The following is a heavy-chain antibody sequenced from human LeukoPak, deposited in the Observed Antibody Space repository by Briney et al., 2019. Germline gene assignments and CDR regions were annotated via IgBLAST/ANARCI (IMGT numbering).Heavy chain of an antibody. CDR1: GGSISSYC. Sequence: PSETLSLTCTVSGGSISSYCWSWIRQPPGKGLEWIGYIYYSGSTNYNPPLKSRVTISVDTSKNQFSLKLSSVTAADTAVYYCARAWDGDYPPAFDYWGQGTLVTVSS. J-gene: IGHJ4*02. CDR3: ARAWDGDYPPAFDY. D-gene: IGHD4-17*01. CDR2: IYYSGST. V-gene: IGHV4-59*01.